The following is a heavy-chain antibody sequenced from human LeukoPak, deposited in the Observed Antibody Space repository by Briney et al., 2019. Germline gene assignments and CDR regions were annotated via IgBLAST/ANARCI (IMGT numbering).Heavy chain of an antibody. CDR3: ASTIDYYDSSGYYSY. CDR1: GFTFSSYS. V-gene: IGHV3-21*01. J-gene: IGHJ4*02. D-gene: IGHD3-22*01. Sequence: PGGSLRLSCAASGFTFSSYSMNWVRQAPGKGLEWVSSISSSSSYIYYADSVKGRFTISRDNAKNSLYLQMNSLRAEDTAVYYCASTIDYYDSSGYYSYWGQGTLVTVSS. CDR2: ISSSSSYI.